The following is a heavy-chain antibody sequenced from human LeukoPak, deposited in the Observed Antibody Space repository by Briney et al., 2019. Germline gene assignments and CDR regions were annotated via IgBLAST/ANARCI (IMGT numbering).Heavy chain of an antibody. D-gene: IGHD3-3*01. CDR3: AKGAHNRITIFGVVIIGTPFDY. J-gene: IGHJ4*02. CDR1: GFTFSSYA. Sequence: GGSLRLSCAASGFTFSSYAMSWVRQAPGKGLEWVSAISGSGGSTYYADSVKGRFTISRDNSKNTLYLQMNSLRAEDTAVYYCAKGAHNRITIFGVVIIGTPFDYWGQGTLVTVSS. CDR2: ISGSGGST. V-gene: IGHV3-23*01.